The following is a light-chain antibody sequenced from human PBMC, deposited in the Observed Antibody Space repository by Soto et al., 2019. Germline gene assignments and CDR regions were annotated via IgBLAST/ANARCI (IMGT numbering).Light chain of an antibody. CDR1: SSDVAKYDY. CDR3: CSYAGSYTHV. CDR2: DVI. J-gene: IGLJ1*01. V-gene: IGLV2-11*01. Sequence: QSVLTQPRSVSGSPGQSVTISCTGTSSDVAKYDYVSWYQQSPGKAPKLLIYDVIKRPSGVPDRFSGSKSGNTASLTISGLQAEDEADYYCCSYAGSYTHVFGTGTKLTVL.